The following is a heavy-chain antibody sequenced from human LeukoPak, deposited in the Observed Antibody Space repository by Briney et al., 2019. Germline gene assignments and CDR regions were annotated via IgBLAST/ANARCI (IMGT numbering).Heavy chain of an antibody. CDR1: GFTFSSYE. J-gene: IGHJ6*04. D-gene: IGHD3-10*02. Sequence: GGSLRLSCVASGFTFSSYEMNWVLQAPGNGLEWVSYISSSGSTIYYADSVKGRFTISRDNAKNSLYLQMNSLRAEDTAVYYCAELGITMIGGVWGKGTTVTISS. CDR3: AELGITMIGGV. V-gene: IGHV3-48*03. CDR2: ISSSGSTI.